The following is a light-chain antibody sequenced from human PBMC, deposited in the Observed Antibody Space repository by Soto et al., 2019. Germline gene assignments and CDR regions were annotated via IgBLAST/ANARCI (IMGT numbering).Light chain of an antibody. CDR1: RSNIGRRF. CDR3: AAWDDSRSGPV. CDR2: SNN. V-gene: IGLV1-47*02. J-gene: IGLJ2*01. Sequence: QLVLTQPPSASATPGQRGTSSCSGSRSNIGRRFVYWYQHLPGTAPKLIIYSNNQRPSGVPDRFSGSKSGTSASLAISGLRSDAEADYYCAAWDDSRSGPVFGGGTKLNVL.